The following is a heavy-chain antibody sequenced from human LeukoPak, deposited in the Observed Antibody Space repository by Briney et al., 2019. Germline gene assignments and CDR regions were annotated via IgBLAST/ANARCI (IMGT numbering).Heavy chain of an antibody. Sequence: PGGSLRLSCTASGFTFADYAMSWVRQAPGKGLEWVSFITSKSYGETAEYAASVRGRFTLSRDDSNSVAYLQMNSLKTDDTAVYFCLRALAVPVGLWYFDYPGQGTLVTVSS. CDR1: GFTFADYA. CDR2: ITSKSYGETA. V-gene: IGHV3-49*04. J-gene: IGHJ4*02. CDR3: LRALAVPVGLWYFDY. D-gene: IGHD3-10*01.